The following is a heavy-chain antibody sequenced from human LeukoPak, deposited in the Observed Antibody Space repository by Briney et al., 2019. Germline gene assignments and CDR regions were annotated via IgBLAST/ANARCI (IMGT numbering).Heavy chain of an antibody. CDR3: ARGALYYDTEADAFDM. J-gene: IGHJ3*02. CDR1: GFTFSDYS. D-gene: IGHD3-22*01. CDR2: ISSSSSPL. V-gene: IGHV3-48*01. Sequence: GGSLRLSCAASGFTFSDYSIHWVRQAPGKGLEWVSYISSSSSPLYYVHPVKGRFTISRDNGKKLLYLEMNSPRAEDTAVYYCARGALYYDTEADAFDMWGQGTRVTVSS.